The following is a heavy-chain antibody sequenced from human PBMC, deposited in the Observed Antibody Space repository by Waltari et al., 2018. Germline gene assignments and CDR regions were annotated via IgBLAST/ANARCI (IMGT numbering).Heavy chain of an antibody. CDR2: IRYDGSNK. D-gene: IGHD3-10*01. CDR3: AKDLRNPGGGDYYYGMDV. Sequence: QVQLVESGGGVVQPGGSLRLSCAASGFTFSSYGMHWVRQAPGKGLEWVAFIRYDGSNKYYADSVKGRFTISRDNSKNTLYLQMNSLRAEDTAVYYCAKDLRNPGGGDYYYGMDVWGQGTTVTVSS. V-gene: IGHV3-30*02. CDR1: GFTFSSYG. J-gene: IGHJ6*02.